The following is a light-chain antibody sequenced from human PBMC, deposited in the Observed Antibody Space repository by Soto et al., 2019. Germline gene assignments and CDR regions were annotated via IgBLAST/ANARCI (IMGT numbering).Light chain of an antibody. CDR1: SSGVGFFNR. J-gene: IGLJ2*01. Sequence: QSALAQPASVSGSGGQSITISCSGTSSGVGFFNRVSWYQQHPGEAPKLIIYEDTKRPSGVSNRFSGSKSGNAASLTISGLQAEDEAYYYCCSSSGSNNVIFGGGTKLTVL. V-gene: IGLV2-23*01. CDR3: CSSSGSNNVI. CDR2: EDT.